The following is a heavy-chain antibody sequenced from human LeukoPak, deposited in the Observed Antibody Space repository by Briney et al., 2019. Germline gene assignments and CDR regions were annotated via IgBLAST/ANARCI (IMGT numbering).Heavy chain of an antibody. CDR2: IYYSGST. CDR3: ARAINYYDSSGYLYYFDY. CDR1: GGSISSSSYY. J-gene: IGHJ4*02. Sequence: SETLSLTCTVSGGSISSSSYYWGWIRQPPGKGLEWIRSIYYSGSTYYNPSLKSRVTISVDTSKNQFSLKLSSVTAADTAVYYCARAINYYDSSGYLYYFDYWGQGTLVTVSS. D-gene: IGHD3-22*01. V-gene: IGHV4-39*07.